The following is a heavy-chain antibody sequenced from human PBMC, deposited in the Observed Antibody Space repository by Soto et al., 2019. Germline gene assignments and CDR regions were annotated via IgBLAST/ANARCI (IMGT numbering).Heavy chain of an antibody. V-gene: IGHV3-23*01. D-gene: IGHD1-26*01. J-gene: IGHJ6*02. CDR3: ASDLVGASDSYGLDV. CDR2: ISGSGFKK. CDR1: GFIFENFG. Sequence: GGSLRLSCAASGFIFENFGMSWVRQAPGKGLEWISSISGSGFKKYYADSVRGRFIISRDNSKNRLYLQMNSLRAEDTAVYYCASDLVGASDSYGLDVWGQGTPVTVSS.